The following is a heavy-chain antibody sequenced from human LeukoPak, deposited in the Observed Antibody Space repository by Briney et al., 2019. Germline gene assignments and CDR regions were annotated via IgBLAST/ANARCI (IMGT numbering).Heavy chain of an antibody. CDR3: ARKIAAAPTPYYYYGMDV. V-gene: IGHV4-39*01. CDR1: GGSISSSNNY. J-gene: IGHJ6*02. D-gene: IGHD6-13*01. CDR2: IYYSGST. Sequence: SETLSHTCTVSGGSISSSNNYWGWIRQPPGKGLEWIGSIYYSGSTYYNPSLKSRVTVSVDTSKNQFSLRLSSVTAADTAVYYCARKIAAAPTPYYYYGMDVWGQGTTVTVSS.